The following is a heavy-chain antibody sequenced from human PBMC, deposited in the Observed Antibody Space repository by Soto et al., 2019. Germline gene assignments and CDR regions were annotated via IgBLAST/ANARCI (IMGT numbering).Heavy chain of an antibody. CDR1: GFTFNSFA. V-gene: IGHV3-30-3*01. J-gene: IGHJ5*02. D-gene: IGHD3-3*01. CDR3: AREGAGDVWSRFDD. Sequence: QVHLVESGGGVVQPGRSLRLSCAASGFTFNSFAMHWVRQAPGKGLEWVAVISYHGSNKHYADSVEGRFTIARDNSKNTVYLQMNSLRGEDTAVYYCAREGAGDVWSRFDDWGQGTVVTVSS. CDR2: ISYHGSNK.